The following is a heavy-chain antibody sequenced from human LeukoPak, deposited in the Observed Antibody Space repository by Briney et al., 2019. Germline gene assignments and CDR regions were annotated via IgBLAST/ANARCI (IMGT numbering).Heavy chain of an antibody. CDR3: ASLGGIVVVPAAIWDWFDP. J-gene: IGHJ5*02. D-gene: IGHD2-2*01. CDR2: ISYDGSNK. Sequence: GRSLRLSCAASGFTFSSYAMHWVRQAPGKGLEWVAVISYDGSNKYYADSVKGRFTISRDNSKNTLYLQMNSLRAEDTAVYYCASLGGIVVVPAAIWDWFDPWGQGTLATVSS. V-gene: IGHV3-30-3*01. CDR1: GFTFSSYA.